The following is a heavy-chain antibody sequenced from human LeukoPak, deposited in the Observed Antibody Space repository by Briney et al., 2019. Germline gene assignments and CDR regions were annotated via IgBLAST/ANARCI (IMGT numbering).Heavy chain of an antibody. Sequence: PGRSLRLSCAASGFTFSAHAMHWVRQAPGEGLESVAVISFDGSNTYYPDSVKGRFTISRDYSKNSLYLQMNSLRTEDTAFYYCAKDITDTGTTNGFDYWGQGTLVTVSS. CDR3: AKDITDTGTTNGFDY. D-gene: IGHD1-1*01. CDR1: GFTFSAHA. V-gene: IGHV3-30-3*01. CDR2: ISFDGSNT. J-gene: IGHJ4*02.